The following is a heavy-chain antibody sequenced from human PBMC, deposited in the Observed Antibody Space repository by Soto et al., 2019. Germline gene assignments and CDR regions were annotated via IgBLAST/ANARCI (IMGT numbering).Heavy chain of an antibody. V-gene: IGHV3-15*01. Sequence: PGGSMRLSCTAAGVTCSNAGRSWVRQAPGKGLEWVGRIKSKTDGGTTDYAAPVKGRFTISRDDSKNTLYLQMNSLQIEDTAVYYCTTDSGGFDPWGQGTLVTVSS. CDR2: IKSKTDGGTT. J-gene: IGHJ5*02. D-gene: IGHD3-10*01. CDR1: GVTCSNAG. CDR3: TTDSGGFDP.